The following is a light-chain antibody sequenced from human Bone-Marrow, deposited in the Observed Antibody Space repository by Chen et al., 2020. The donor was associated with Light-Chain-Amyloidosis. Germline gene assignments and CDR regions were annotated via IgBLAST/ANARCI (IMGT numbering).Light chain of an antibody. CDR1: ALPTKY. Sequence: SYELTQPPSVSVSPGQTARITCSGDALPTKYAYWDQQKPGQAPVLVIQRDTERPAGISERFSGSSSGTTATLTISGVQAEDEADYHCQSADSSGSYEVIFGGGTKLTVL. J-gene: IGLJ2*01. V-gene: IGLV3-25*03. CDR3: QSADSSGSYEVI. CDR2: RDT.